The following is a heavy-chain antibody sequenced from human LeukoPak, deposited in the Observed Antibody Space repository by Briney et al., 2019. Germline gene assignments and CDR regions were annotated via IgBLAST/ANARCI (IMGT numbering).Heavy chain of an antibody. J-gene: IGHJ3*02. Sequence: GGSLRLSCAASGFTFSRNYMSWVRQVPGKGLEWVSVIYTGGSTYYADSVEGRFTISRDNSKNTVYLQINSLRTEDTAIYYCARDRSLSGTRDAFDIWGQGTMVTVSS. V-gene: IGHV3-66*02. D-gene: IGHD3-22*01. CDR3: ARDRSLSGTRDAFDI. CDR1: GFTFSRNY. CDR2: IYTGGST.